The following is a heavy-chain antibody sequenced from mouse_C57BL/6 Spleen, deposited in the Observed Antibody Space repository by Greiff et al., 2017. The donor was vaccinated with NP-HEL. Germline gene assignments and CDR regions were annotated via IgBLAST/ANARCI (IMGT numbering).Heavy chain of an antibody. V-gene: IGHV1-66*01. CDR2: IYPGSGNT. Sequence: QVQLKQSGPELVKPGASVKISCKASGYSFTSYYIHWVKQRPGQGLEWIGWIYPGSGNTKYNEKFKGKATLTADTSSSTAYMQLSSLTSEDSAVYYCARHYYGSSPFAYWGQGTLVTVSA. D-gene: IGHD1-1*01. CDR1: GYSFTSYY. J-gene: IGHJ3*01. CDR3: ARHYYGSSPFAY.